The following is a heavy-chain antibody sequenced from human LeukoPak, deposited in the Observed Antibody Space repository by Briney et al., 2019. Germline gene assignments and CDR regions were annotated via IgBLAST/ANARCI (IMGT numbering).Heavy chain of an antibody. CDR2: INHSGST. CDR3: ARGLSPLLRFGVYSSWFDP. Sequence: SETLSLTCAVYGGSFSGYYWSWIRQPPGKGLEWIGEINHSGSTNYNPSLKSRVTISVDTSKNQFSLKLSSVTAADTAVYYCARGLSPLLRFGVYSSWFDPWGQGTLVTVSS. V-gene: IGHV4-34*01. D-gene: IGHD3-10*01. J-gene: IGHJ5*02. CDR1: GGSFSGYY.